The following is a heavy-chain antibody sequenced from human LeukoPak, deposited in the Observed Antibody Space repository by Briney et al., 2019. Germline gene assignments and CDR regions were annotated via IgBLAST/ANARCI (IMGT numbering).Heavy chain of an antibody. CDR1: GGSITSYY. CDR3: ARGMPASGTGWYFDL. Sequence: TTETLSLTCTVSGGSITSYYWNWIRQPPGKGLEWIGYVFYTGTTNYNPSLKSRITLSVDTSKNRFSLKLTSVAAADTAVYYCARGMPASGTGWYFDLWGRGTLVTVSS. J-gene: IGHJ2*01. CDR2: VFYTGTT. V-gene: IGHV4-59*01. D-gene: IGHD6-13*01.